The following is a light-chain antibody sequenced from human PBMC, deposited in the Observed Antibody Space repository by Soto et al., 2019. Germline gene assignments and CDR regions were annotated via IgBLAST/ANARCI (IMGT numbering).Light chain of an antibody. CDR3: QHSYSSLPT. CDR1: QSIRTY. J-gene: IGKJ1*01. V-gene: IGKV1-39*01. Sequence: DIQMTQSPSSLSASVGDRVTITCRASQSIRTYLNWYQQKPVKAPELLIYAAFSLKSGFPSRFSGSQSGTDFTLTISRLQPEDLASYYCQHSYSSLPTFGQGTKVEIK. CDR2: AAF.